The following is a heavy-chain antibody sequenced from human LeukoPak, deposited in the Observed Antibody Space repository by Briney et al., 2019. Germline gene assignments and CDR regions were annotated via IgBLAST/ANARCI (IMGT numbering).Heavy chain of an antibody. J-gene: IGHJ3*02. Sequence: GGSLRLSCAASGFTFSSYWMHWVRQAPGKGLVWVSRINSDGSRTSYADSVKGRFTISRDNAKNTLYLQMNSLRAEDTAVYFCARVSMSDAFDIWGRGIMVIVSS. CDR3: ARVSMSDAFDI. V-gene: IGHV3-74*01. CDR2: INSDGSRT. CDR1: GFTFSSYW. D-gene: IGHD2/OR15-2a*01.